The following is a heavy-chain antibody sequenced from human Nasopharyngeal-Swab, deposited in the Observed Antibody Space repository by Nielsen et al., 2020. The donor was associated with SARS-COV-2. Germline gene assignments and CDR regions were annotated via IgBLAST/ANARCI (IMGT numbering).Heavy chain of an antibody. CDR2: ISSSSSYI. CDR1: GFTFSSYS. J-gene: IGHJ4*02. V-gene: IGHV3-21*01. CDR3: ARDQIPSYYYDSSGPNQTDY. D-gene: IGHD3-22*01. Sequence: GESLKISCAASGFTFSSYSMNWVRQAPGRGLEWVSSISSSSSYIYYADSVKGRFTISRDNAKNSLYLQMNSLRAEDTAVYCCARDQIPSYYYDSSGPNQTDYWGQGTLVTVSS.